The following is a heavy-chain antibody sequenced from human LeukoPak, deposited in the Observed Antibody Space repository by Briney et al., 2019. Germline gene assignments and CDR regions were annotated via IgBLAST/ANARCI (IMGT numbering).Heavy chain of an antibody. J-gene: IGHJ4*02. Sequence: PGGSLRLSCTASGFTFGDYAMSWVRQAPGKGLEWVGFIRTKAYGGATEYAASVKGRFTISRDDSKSIAYLQMNSLKTEDTAVYYCTRPPRPGPGILDYGARGPRVPVSS. CDR2: IRTKAYGGAT. CDR1: GFTFGDYA. CDR3: TRPPRPGPGILDY. D-gene: IGHD3-9*01. V-gene: IGHV3-49*04.